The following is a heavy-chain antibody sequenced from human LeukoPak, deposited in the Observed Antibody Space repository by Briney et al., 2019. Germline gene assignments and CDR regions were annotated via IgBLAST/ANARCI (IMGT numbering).Heavy chain of an antibody. CDR3: AKDGRLVLLWFGELSPYYYYGMDV. CDR1: GFTFSSYA. Sequence: GGSLRLSCSASGFTFSSYAMHWVRQAPGKGLEYVSAISSNGGSTYYADSVKGRFTISRDNSKNTLYLQMNSLRAEDTAVYYCAKDGRLVLLWFGELSPYYYYGMDVWGQGTTVTVSS. CDR2: ISSNGGST. J-gene: IGHJ6*02. D-gene: IGHD3-10*01. V-gene: IGHV3-64*04.